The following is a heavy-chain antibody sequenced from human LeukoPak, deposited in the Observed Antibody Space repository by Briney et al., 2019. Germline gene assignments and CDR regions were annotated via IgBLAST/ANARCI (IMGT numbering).Heavy chain of an antibody. CDR1: GYTFTAYY. D-gene: IGHD6-13*01. CDR2: IIPIFGTA. J-gene: IGHJ1*01. V-gene: IGHV1-69*13. Sequence: GASVRVSCKASGYTFTAYYMHWVRQAPGQGLEWMGGIIPIFGTANYAQKFQGRVTITADESTSTAYMELSSLRSEDTAVYYCASDGGEGIAAAGSYFQHWGQGTLVTVSS. CDR3: ASDGGEGIAAAGSYFQH.